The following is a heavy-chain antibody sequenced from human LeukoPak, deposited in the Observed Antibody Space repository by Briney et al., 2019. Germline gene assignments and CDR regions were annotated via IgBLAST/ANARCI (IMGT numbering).Heavy chain of an antibody. V-gene: IGHV1-2*02. CDR3: AREIYVYVWGSYRLAFDY. J-gene: IGHJ4*02. Sequence: ASGEVSGSAVGYTFTGYYIQWVRQAPGQGLGGRGWINPNSGGTNYAQKFQGRVTMTRDTSISTAYMGLSRLRSDDTAVYYCAREIYVYVWGSYRLAFDYWGQGTLVTVSS. D-gene: IGHD3-16*02. CDR2: INPNSGGT. CDR1: GYTFTGYY.